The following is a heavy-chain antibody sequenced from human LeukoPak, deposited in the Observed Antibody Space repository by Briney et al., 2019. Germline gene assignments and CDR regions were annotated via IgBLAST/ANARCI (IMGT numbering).Heavy chain of an antibody. D-gene: IGHD3-16*01. V-gene: IGHV3-74*01. J-gene: IGHJ4*02. Sequence: GGSLRLSCAASGFTFSDFWMYWVRQAPGKGLVWISNINEDGTTAYADSVKGRFTVSRDNAKNTLYLQMNSLRAEDTAVYYCARVRGGNWGQGTLVTVSS. CDR3: ARVRGGN. CDR2: INEDGTT. CDR1: GFTFSDFW.